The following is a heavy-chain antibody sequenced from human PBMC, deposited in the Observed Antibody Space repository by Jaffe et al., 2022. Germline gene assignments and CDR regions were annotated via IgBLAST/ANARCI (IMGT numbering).Heavy chain of an antibody. V-gene: IGHV4-38-2*01. CDR1: GYSISSGYY. J-gene: IGHJ5*02. D-gene: IGHD3-10*01. CDR3: ARGSGYREGNWFDP. Sequence: QVQLQESGPGLVKPSETLSLTCAVSGYSISSGYYWGWIRQPPGKGLEWIGSIYHSGSTYYNPSLKSRVTISVDTSKNQFSLKLSSVTAADTAVYYCARGSGYREGNWFDPWGQGTLVTVSS. CDR2: IYHSGST.